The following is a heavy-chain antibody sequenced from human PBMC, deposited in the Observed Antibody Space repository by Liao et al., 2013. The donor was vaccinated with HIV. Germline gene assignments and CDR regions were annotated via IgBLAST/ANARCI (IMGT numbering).Heavy chain of an antibody. CDR1: GGSISSYN. J-gene: IGHJ4*02. D-gene: IGHD3-10*01. Sequence: QVQLQESGPGLVRPSGTLSLTCTVSGGSISSYNWSWIRQSAGKGLEWIGHISSTGGAHYNPSLRNRVTMSVDTAKNQFSLNLNSVTAADTAVYYCGRGRGFFDFWGQGTPVTVSS. CDR3: GRGRGFFDF. CDR2: ISSTGGA. V-gene: IGHV4-4*07.